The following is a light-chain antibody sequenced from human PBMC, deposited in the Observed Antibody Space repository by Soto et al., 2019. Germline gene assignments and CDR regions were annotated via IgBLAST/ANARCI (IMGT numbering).Light chain of an antibody. CDR3: SAYTTTRLV. J-gene: IGLJ2*01. V-gene: IGLV2-14*03. CDR2: AVS. CDR1: SSDIGAYIS. Sequence: QSVLTQPASVSGSPGQSITISCTGTSSDIGAYISVSWYQHHPGKAPKLMIYAVSNRPSGVSNRFSGSKSGTTASLTISGLQAEDEADYYCSAYTTTRLVFGGGTKLTVL.